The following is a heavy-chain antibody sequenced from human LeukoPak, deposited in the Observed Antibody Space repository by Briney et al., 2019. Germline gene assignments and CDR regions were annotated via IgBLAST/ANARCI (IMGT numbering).Heavy chain of an antibody. CDR2: IKQVGREK. CDR3: ARESFGLDY. D-gene: IGHD3-16*01. CDR1: GLPYNSYW. V-gene: IGHV3-7*01. J-gene: IGHJ4*02. Sequence: PGGPQRLSCAPSGLPYNSYWMSWVRQAPGRGREGVANIKQVGREKYRVDSVKGRLTLSRYNANMSLYLHMNSLRAEDTAVYFCARESFGLDYWGQGTLVTVSS.